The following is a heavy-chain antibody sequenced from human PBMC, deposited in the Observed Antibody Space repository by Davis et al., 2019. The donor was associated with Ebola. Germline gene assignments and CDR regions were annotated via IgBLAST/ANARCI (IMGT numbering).Heavy chain of an antibody. CDR2: IRPDGSDK. CDR3: ARDRNWGCEY. V-gene: IGHV3-30*02. D-gene: IGHD7-27*01. Sequence: GGSLRLSCAASGFPFSNYGFHWVRQAPGKGLEWVAFIRPDGSDKYYADSVRGRFTASRDNSRNTLFLQMSGLTPEDTAVYYCARDRNWGCEYWGQGTLVTVSS. J-gene: IGHJ4*02. CDR1: GFPFSNYG.